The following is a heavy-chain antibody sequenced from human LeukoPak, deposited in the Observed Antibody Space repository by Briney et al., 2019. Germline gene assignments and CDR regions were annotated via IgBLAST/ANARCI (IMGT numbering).Heavy chain of an antibody. CDR1: GGTFSSYA. CDR3: ASGYCSGTSCYNGGRY. V-gene: IGHV1-69*04. Sequence: GASVKVSCKASGGTFSSYAISWVRQAPGQGLEWMGRIIPILGIANYAQKFQGRVTITADKSTSTAYMELSSLRSEDTAVYYCASGYCSGTSCYNGGRYWGQGTLVTVSS. J-gene: IGHJ4*02. CDR2: IIPILGIA. D-gene: IGHD2-2*02.